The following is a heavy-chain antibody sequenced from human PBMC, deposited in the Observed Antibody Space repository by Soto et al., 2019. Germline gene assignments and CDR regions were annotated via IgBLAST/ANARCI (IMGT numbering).Heavy chain of an antibody. CDR1: GFTFSSYS. D-gene: IGHD3-22*01. Sequence: EVQLVESGGGLVKPGGSLRLSCAASGFTFSSYSMNWVRQAPGKGLEWVSSISSSSSYIYYADSVKGRFTISRDNAKNSLYLQMNSLRAEDTAVYYCARPYDSRTRPFDYWGQGTLVTVSS. CDR3: ARPYDSRTRPFDY. V-gene: IGHV3-21*01. J-gene: IGHJ4*02. CDR2: ISSSSSYI.